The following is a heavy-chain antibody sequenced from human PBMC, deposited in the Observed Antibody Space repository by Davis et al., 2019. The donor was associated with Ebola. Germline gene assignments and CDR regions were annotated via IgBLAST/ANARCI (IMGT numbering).Heavy chain of an antibody. CDR2: ISGSGGSI. V-gene: IGHV3-23*01. D-gene: IGHD3-10*01. CDR1: GFTFSSYA. Sequence: PGGSLRLSCAASGFTFSSYAMSWVRQAPGKGLEWVSVISGSGGSIYYAESVKGRFTISRDNAKHTLYLQMNSLRAEDTAVYYCARDVVKGPGTYYNYYYYGMDVWGQGTTVTVSS. CDR3: ARDVVKGPGTYYNYYYYGMDV. J-gene: IGHJ6*02.